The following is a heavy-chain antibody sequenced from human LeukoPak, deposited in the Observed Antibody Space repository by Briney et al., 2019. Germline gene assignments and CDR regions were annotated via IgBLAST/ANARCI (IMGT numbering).Heavy chain of an antibody. Sequence: GGSLRLSCAASGFTFSSYAMSWVRQAPGKGLEWVSAISGSGGSTYYADSVKGRFTISRDNSKNTLYLQMSSLRAEDTAVYYCAKDVLSGSYFYWGQGTLVTVSS. CDR1: GFTFSSYA. V-gene: IGHV3-23*01. J-gene: IGHJ4*02. CDR2: ISGSGGST. CDR3: AKDVLSGSYFY. D-gene: IGHD1-26*01.